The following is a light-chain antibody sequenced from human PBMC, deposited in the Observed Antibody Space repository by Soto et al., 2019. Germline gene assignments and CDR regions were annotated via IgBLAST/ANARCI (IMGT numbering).Light chain of an antibody. Sequence: QSVLTQPPSASGTPGQRVTISCSGSSSNIGSNYVYWYQQLPGTVPQLLIYRNSERPSGVPDRFSGSKSGTSASLAISGLRSEDEADYYCAAWDDSLSGLVFGGGTKLTVL. CDR3: AAWDDSLSGLV. CDR2: RNS. V-gene: IGLV1-47*01. J-gene: IGLJ2*01. CDR1: SSNIGSNY.